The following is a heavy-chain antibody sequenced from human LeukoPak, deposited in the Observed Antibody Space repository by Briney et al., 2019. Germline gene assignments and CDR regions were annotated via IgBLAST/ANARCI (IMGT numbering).Heavy chain of an antibody. Sequence: ASVKVSCKASGYTFTSYGISWVRQAPGQGLEWMGWISAYNGNTNYAQKLQGRVTMTTDTSTSTAYMELRSLRSDDTAVYYCATFVKPVYYDSSGYYSTDPYYFDYWGQGTLVTVSS. CDR3: ATFVKPVYYDSSGYYSTDPYYFDY. CDR2: ISAYNGNT. D-gene: IGHD3-22*01. CDR1: GYTFTSYG. J-gene: IGHJ4*02. V-gene: IGHV1-18*01.